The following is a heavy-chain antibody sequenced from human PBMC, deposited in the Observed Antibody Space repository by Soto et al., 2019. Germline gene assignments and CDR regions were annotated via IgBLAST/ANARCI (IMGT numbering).Heavy chain of an antibody. CDR2: ISSSSSTI. D-gene: IGHD5-12*01. V-gene: IGHV3-48*01. J-gene: IGHJ4*02. Sequence: GGSLRLSCAASGFTFSSYSMNWVRQAPGKGLEWVSYISSSSSTIYYADSVKGRFTISRDNAKNSLYLQMNSLRAEDTAVYYCARDRRGDRGYHDYWGQGTLVTVSS. CDR1: GFTFSSYS. CDR3: ARDRRGDRGYHDY.